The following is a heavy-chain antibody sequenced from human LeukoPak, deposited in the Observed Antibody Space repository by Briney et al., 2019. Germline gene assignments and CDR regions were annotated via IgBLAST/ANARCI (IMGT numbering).Heavy chain of an antibody. CDR1: GFTFSSYA. CDR3: ARDRIHYDSSGNSY. Sequence: GGSLRLSCAASGFTFSSYAMNWVRQAPGKGLEWVAVISYDGSNKYYADSVKGRFTISRDNSKNTLYLQMSSLRTEDTAVYYCARDRIHYDSSGNSYWGQGTLVTVSS. CDR2: ISYDGSNK. V-gene: IGHV3-30-3*01. J-gene: IGHJ4*02. D-gene: IGHD3-22*01.